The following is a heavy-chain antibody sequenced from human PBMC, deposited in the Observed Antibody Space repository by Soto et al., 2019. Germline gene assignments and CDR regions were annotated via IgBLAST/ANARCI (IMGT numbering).Heavy chain of an antibody. CDR1: GGSITIGDYY. CDR2: IFHTEST. Sequence: QVQLQESGPGLVKPSQTLSLTCTVSGGSITIGDYYWSWIRQSPGKGLEGIGYIFHTESTYYNPSLKSRVAISVDTSRNQFSLKVNSVTAADTAMYYCDRELTASHFFDSWGQGTPVAVSS. J-gene: IGHJ4*02. CDR3: DRELTASHFFDS. V-gene: IGHV4-30-4*01. D-gene: IGHD5-18*01.